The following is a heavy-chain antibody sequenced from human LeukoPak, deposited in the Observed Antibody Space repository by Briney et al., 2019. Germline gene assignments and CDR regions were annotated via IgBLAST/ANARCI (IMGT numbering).Heavy chain of an antibody. CDR2: IIPIFGTA. V-gene: IGHV1-69*05. D-gene: IGHD6-19*01. CDR3: ARDLPYSSGWYSFDY. CDR1: GGTFSSYA. Sequence: SVKVSCKASGGTFSSYAISWVRQAPGQGLEWMGGIIPIFGTANYAQKFQGRVTITTDESTSTAYMELSSLRSEDTAVYYRARDLPYSSGWYSFDYWGQGTLVTVSS. J-gene: IGHJ4*02.